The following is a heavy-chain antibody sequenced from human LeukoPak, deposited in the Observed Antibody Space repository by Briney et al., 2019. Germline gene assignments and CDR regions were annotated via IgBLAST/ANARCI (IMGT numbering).Heavy chain of an antibody. J-gene: IGHJ4*02. D-gene: IGHD6-19*01. CDR2: IYSGDSDT. CDR3: ARQAEPGIAVSGLNY. V-gene: IGHV5-51*01. CDR1: GYIFISYW. Sequence: GESLQISCKGSGYIFISYWIAWVRPMPGKGLEWMGIIYSGDSDTRYSPSFQGQVTISADKSISTAYLQWSSLKASDTAIYYCARQAEPGIAVSGLNYWGQGTLVIVSS.